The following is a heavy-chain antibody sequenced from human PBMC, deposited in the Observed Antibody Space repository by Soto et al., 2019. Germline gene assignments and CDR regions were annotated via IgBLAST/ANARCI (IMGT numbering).Heavy chain of an antibody. Sequence: EVQLLESGGGLVQPGGSLRLSCAASGFTFISYAMSWVRQAPGRGLEWVSAISGSGGSTYYADSVKGRFTISRDNSKNTLYLQMNSLTADDTAVYYCAKDMWFDPWGRGTLVTISS. J-gene: IGHJ5*02. CDR3: AKDMWFDP. CDR2: ISGSGGST. V-gene: IGHV3-23*01. CDR1: GFTFISYA.